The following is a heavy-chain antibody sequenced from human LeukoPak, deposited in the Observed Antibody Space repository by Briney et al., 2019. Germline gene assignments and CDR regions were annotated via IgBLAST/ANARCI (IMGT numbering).Heavy chain of an antibody. V-gene: IGHV4-4*02. CDR1: GGSISSSNW. CDR3: ARRTGDRWFDP. Sequence: PSETLSLTCAVSGGSISSSNWWSWVRQPPGKGLEWIGEIYHSGSTNYNPSLKSRVTISVDTSKNQFSLKLSSVTAADTAVYYCARRTGDRWFDPWGQGTLVTVSS. J-gene: IGHJ5*02. CDR2: IYHSGST. D-gene: IGHD7-27*01.